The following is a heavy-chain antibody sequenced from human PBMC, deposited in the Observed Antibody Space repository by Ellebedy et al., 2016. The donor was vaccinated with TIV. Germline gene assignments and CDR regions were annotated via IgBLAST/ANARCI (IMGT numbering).Heavy chain of an antibody. CDR1: GFTFSSYW. J-gene: IGHJ6*03. V-gene: IGHV3-7*01. D-gene: IGHD2-2*01. CDR2: IKQDGSEK. Sequence: GESLKISCAASGFTFSSYWMSWVRQAPGKGLEWVANIKQDGSEKYYVDSVKGRFTISRDNAKNSLYLQMDSLRAEDTDVYYCASDHHIVVVPAVMDVWGKGTTVTVSS. CDR3: ASDHHIVVVPAVMDV.